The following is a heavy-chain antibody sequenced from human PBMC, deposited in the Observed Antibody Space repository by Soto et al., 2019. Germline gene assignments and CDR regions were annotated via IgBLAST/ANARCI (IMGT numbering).Heavy chain of an antibody. CDR2: IYYSGST. Sequence: SETLSLTCTVSGGSISSGGYYWSWIRQHPGKGLEWIGYIYYSGSTYYNPSLKSRVTISVDTSKNQFSLKLSSVTAADTAVYYCARDLVLLWFGEPRYYMDVWGKGTTVTVSS. D-gene: IGHD3-10*01. V-gene: IGHV4-31*03. CDR3: ARDLVLLWFGEPRYYMDV. CDR1: GGSISSGGYY. J-gene: IGHJ6*03.